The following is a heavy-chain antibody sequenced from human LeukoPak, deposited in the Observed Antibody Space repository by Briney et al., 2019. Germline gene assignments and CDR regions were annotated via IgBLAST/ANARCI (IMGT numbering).Heavy chain of an antibody. V-gene: IGHV3-21*01. Sequence: PGGSLRLSCAASGFTFSSYGMHWVRQAPGKGLEWVSSISSSSSYIYYADSVKGRFTISRDNAKNSLYLQMNSLRAEDTAVYYCARGPFGVVIPYYMDVWGKGTTVTVSS. CDR1: GFTFSSYG. CDR3: ARGPFGVVIPYYMDV. D-gene: IGHD3-3*01. J-gene: IGHJ6*03. CDR2: ISSSSSYI.